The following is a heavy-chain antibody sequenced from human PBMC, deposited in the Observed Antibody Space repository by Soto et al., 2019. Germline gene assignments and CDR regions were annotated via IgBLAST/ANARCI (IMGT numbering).Heavy chain of an antibody. D-gene: IGHD6-19*01. CDR3: ARQYSSGWEPYYYYGMDV. CDR2: IYPGDSDT. Sequence: GESLKISCKGSGYSFTSYWIGWVRQMPGKGLEWMGIIYPGDSDTRYSPSFQGQVTISADKSISTAYLQWSSLKASDTAMYYCARQYSSGWEPYYYYGMDVWGQGTTVTVSS. CDR1: GYSFTSYW. V-gene: IGHV5-51*01. J-gene: IGHJ6*02.